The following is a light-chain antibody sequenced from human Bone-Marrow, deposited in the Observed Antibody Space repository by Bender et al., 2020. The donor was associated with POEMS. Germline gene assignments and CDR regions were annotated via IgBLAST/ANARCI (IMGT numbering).Light chain of an antibody. J-gene: IGLJ2*01. CDR3: QAWDNRNVI. Sequence: SYILTQPPSVSVAPGQTATITCGGSNIGSKSVHWYQQKPGQAPVLVVYDDTDRPSGIPERFSGSNSGNTATLTISRVDAGDEADYYCQAWDNRNVIFGGGTKVTVL. CDR2: DDT. CDR1: NIGSKS. V-gene: IGLV3-21*02.